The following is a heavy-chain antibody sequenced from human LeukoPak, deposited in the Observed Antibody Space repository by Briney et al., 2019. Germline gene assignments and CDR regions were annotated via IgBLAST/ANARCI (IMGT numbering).Heavy chain of an antibody. V-gene: IGHV4-34*01. J-gene: IGHJ1*01. CDR1: GGSFSGYY. CDR2: INHSGST. Sequence: ASETLSLTCAVYGGSFSGYYWSWIRQPPGKGLEWIGEINHSGSTNYNPSLKSRVTISVDTSKNQFSLKLSSVTAADTAVYYCARGRRNSRAEYFQHWGQGTLVTVSS. CDR3: ARGRRNSRAEYFQH. D-gene: IGHD2/OR15-2a*01.